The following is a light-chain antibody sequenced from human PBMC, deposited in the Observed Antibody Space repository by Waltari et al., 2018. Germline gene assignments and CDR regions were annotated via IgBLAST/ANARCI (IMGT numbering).Light chain of an antibody. CDR3: SSHTTSNTQV. J-gene: IGLJ1*01. CDR1: NSDIGGYNY. Sequence: QSALTQPASVSGSPGQSITISCTGTNSDIGGYNYVSWYQQHPDEAPKLMIFEVNNRPSGVSNRFSGSKSGNTASLTISGLQAEDEADYYCSSHTTSNTQVFGTGTKVTVL. CDR2: EVN. V-gene: IGLV2-14*01.